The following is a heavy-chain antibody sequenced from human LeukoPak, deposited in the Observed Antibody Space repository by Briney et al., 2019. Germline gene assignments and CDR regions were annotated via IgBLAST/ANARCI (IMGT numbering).Heavy chain of an antibody. D-gene: IGHD2-2*02. CDR1: GGSFSGYY. CDR3: ARGFRYCSSTSCYTRSTRANYYYYMDV. J-gene: IGHJ6*03. Sequence: PSETLSLTCAVYGGSFSGYYWSWIRQPPGKGLEWIGEINHSGSTNYNPSLKSRVTISVDTSKNQFSLKLSSVTAADTAVYYCARGFRYCSSTSCYTRSTRANYYYYMDVWGKGTTVTVSS. V-gene: IGHV4-34*01. CDR2: INHSGST.